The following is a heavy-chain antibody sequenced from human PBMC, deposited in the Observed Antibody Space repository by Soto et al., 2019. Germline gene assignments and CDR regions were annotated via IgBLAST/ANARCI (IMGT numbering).Heavy chain of an antibody. Sequence: PSETLSLTCTVSGGSISSYYWXWIRQPPGKGLEWIGYIYYSGSTNYNPSLKSRVTISVDTSKNQFSLKLSSVTAADTAVYYCARLGQRYCSSTSCYTLDYYYYMDVWGKGTTVTVSS. V-gene: IGHV4-59*08. CDR1: GGSISSYY. CDR3: ARLGQRYCSSTSCYTLDYYYYMDV. J-gene: IGHJ6*03. D-gene: IGHD2-2*02. CDR2: IYYSGST.